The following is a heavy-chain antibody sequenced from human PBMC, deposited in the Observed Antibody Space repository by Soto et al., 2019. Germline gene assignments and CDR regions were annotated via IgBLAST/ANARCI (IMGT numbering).Heavy chain of an antibody. CDR1: GGSISSYY. J-gene: IGHJ3*02. CDR3: ARDVVYSGYDRGNDAFEI. V-gene: IGHV4-4*07. Sequence: SETLSLTCAVSGGSISSYYWSWIRQPAGKGLEWIGRIYTSGSTNYNPSLKSRVTMSVDTSKNQFSLKLSSVTAADTAVYYCARDVVYSGYDRGNDAFEIWGQGTMVTVSS. D-gene: IGHD5-12*01. CDR2: IYTSGST.